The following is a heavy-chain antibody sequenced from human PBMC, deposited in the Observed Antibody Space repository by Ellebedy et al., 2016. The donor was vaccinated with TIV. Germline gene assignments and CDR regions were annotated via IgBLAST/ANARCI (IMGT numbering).Heavy chain of an antibody. CDR1: GFIFTSYT. CDR3: ARDGGSYGFRYFDY. J-gene: IGHJ4*02. V-gene: IGHV3-30*04. D-gene: IGHD1-26*01. CDR2: ISYDGSDK. Sequence: GESLKISXEASGFIFTSYTLHWVRQAPGRGLEWVAVISYDGSDKYFADSVKGRFTISRDNSKNTLYLHMNSLGAEDTAVYYCARDGGSYGFRYFDYWGQGTVVTVSS.